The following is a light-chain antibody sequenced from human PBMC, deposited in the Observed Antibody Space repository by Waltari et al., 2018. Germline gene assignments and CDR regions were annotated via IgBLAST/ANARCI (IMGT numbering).Light chain of an antibody. CDR2: WAS. J-gene: IGKJ5*01. Sequence: DIVMTQSPDSLAVSLGERATINCKSSQSVLYSSNNKNYLAWYQQKPGQPPKLLISWASTRESGVPDRFSGSGSGTDFTRTISSLQAEDVAVYYCQQYYSTHQITFGQGTRLEIK. CDR3: QQYYSTHQIT. CDR1: QSVLYSSNNKNY. V-gene: IGKV4-1*01.